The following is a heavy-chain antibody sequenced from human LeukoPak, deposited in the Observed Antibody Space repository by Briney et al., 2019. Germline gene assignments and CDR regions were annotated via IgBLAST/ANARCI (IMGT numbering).Heavy chain of an antibody. CDR3: ARAPTTVTTLAVYDY. CDR1: GGSISSGYY. V-gene: IGHV4-34*01. J-gene: IGHJ4*02. D-gene: IGHD4-11*01. CDR2: INHSGST. Sequence: SETLSLTCTVSGGSISSGYYWSWIRQPPGKGLEWIGEINHSGSTNYNPSLKSRVTISVDTSKNQFSLKLSSVTAADTAVYYRARAPTTVTTLAVYDYWGQGTLVTVSS.